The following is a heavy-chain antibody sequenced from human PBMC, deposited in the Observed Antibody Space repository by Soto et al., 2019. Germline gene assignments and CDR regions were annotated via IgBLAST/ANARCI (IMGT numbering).Heavy chain of an antibody. CDR3: ARDPADDITMVRGPPDNHYYYYYGMDV. D-gene: IGHD3-10*01. V-gene: IGHV3-33*01. J-gene: IGHJ6*02. CDR1: GLTLSSQG. Sequence: PGGSLRPACAASGLTLSSQGMHWVRQYPGKGLEWVAVIWDDGRNNYYTDSVKGRFTISRDNSKNTLYLQMNSLRAEDTSVYYCARDPADDITMVRGPPDNHYYYYYGMDVWGQGTTVTVSS. CDR2: IWDDGRNN.